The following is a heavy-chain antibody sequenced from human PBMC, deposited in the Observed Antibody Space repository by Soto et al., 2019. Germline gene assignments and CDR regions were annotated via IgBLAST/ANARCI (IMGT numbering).Heavy chain of an antibody. CDR3: GREGGGSSGYYHY. V-gene: IGHV4-4*02. CDR1: GGSISSSNW. Sequence: PSETLSLTCAVSGGSISSSNWWSWVRQPPGKGLEWIGEIYHSGSTNYNPSLKSRVTISVGKSKNQFSLKLSSVTAADTAVYYCGREGGGSSGYYHYWGQGXLVTVSS. D-gene: IGHD3-22*01. CDR2: IYHSGST. J-gene: IGHJ4*02.